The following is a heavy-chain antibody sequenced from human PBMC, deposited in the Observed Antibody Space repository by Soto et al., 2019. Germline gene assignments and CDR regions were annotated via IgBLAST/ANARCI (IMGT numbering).Heavy chain of an antibody. Sequence: ASVKVACKASGYTFTSYYMHWVRQAPGQGLEWMGIINPSGGSTSYAQKFRGRVIMTSDTSTSTVSMALSSLRSDDPAVYYCARDLAYCSGGSCYRRPHYRMAVPGQGTTVPGS. CDR1: GYTFTSYY. CDR3: ARDLAYCSGGSCYRRPHYRMAV. CDR2: INPSGGST. J-gene: IGHJ6*02. V-gene: IGHV1-46*01. D-gene: IGHD2-15*01.